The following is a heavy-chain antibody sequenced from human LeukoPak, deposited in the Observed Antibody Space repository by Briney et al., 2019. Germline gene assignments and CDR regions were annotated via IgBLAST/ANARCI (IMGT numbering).Heavy chain of an antibody. D-gene: IGHD3-22*01. CDR3: ARERRTMIVVAHRWYFDY. CDR2: IIPILGIA. V-gene: IGHV1-69*04. J-gene: IGHJ4*02. Sequence: SVKVSCKASGGTFSSYAISWVRQAPGQGLEWMGSIIPILGIANYAQKFQGRVTITADKSTSTAYMELSSLRSEDTAVYYCARERRTMIVVAHRWYFDYWGQGTLVTVSS. CDR1: GGTFSSYA.